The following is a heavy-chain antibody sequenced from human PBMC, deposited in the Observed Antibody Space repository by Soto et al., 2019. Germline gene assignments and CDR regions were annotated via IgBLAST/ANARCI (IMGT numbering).Heavy chain of an antibody. CDR3: ARESARVGATSDY. V-gene: IGHV5-51*01. D-gene: IGHD1-26*01. CDR1: GYSFTTYW. J-gene: IGHJ4*02. CDR2: IYPSDSDT. Sequence: GESLKISCKGSGYSFTTYWIGWVRQMPGKGLEWMGIIYPSDSDTRYSPSFQGQVTISADKSINTAYLQWSSLKASDTAMFYCARESARVGATSDYWGQGTRVTVSS.